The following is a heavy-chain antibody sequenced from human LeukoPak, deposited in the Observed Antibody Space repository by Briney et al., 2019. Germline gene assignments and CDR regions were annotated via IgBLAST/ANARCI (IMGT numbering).Heavy chain of an antibody. V-gene: IGHV3-9*03. D-gene: IGHD2-2*01. CDR2: ISWNSGSI. J-gene: IGHJ4*02. CDR1: GFTFDDYA. Sequence: GRSLRLSCAASGFTFDDYAMHWVRQAPGKGLEWVSGISWNSGSIGYADSVKGRFTISRDNAKNSLYLQMNSLRAEDMALYYCAMSTSSGYYDYWGQGTLVTVSS. CDR3: AMSTSSGYYDY.